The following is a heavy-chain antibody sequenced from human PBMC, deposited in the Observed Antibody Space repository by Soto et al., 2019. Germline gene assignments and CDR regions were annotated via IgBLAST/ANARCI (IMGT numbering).Heavy chain of an antibody. CDR2: ISYDGST. Sequence: PSETLSLTCTVPGGSIRRSTYYWDWIRQPPGKGLEWIGSISYDGSTYYNPYLKSRVTISVDTSRNQFSLKVNYVTAADAAVYFCASKEGGYSYGTFDYWGQGDLVTVSS. D-gene: IGHD5-18*01. CDR1: GGSIRRSTYY. J-gene: IGHJ4*02. V-gene: IGHV4-39*01. CDR3: ASKEGGYSYGTFDY.